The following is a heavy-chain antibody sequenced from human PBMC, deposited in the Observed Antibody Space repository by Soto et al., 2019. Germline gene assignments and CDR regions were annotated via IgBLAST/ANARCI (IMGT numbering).Heavy chain of an antibody. CDR1: GYTFTTFW. Sequence: PGESLKISCTGFGYTFTTFWISWVRQMPGKGLEWMGRIDPRDSYVNYSPSFQGHVTISVDKSINTAYLQWGSLKASDTAMYYCARIYCTTATCDSWFDPWGQGTQVTVS. D-gene: IGHD2-2*01. CDR2: IDPRDSYV. J-gene: IGHJ5*02. V-gene: IGHV5-10-1*01. CDR3: ARIYCTTATCDSWFDP.